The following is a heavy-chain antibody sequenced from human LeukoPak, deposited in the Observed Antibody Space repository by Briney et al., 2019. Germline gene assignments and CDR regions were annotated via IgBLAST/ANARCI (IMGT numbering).Heavy chain of an antibody. D-gene: IGHD6-13*01. CDR1: GFTFSNFW. Sequence: GGSLRLSCAASGFTFSNFWVHWVRQAPGKGLVWVARVNSDGTSTTYADSVRGRFTISRDNAKNTLYLQMNSLRAEDTAIYYCGSLLTAAAGSWGQGTLVTVSS. CDR2: VNSDGTST. J-gene: IGHJ5*02. V-gene: IGHV3-74*01. CDR3: GSLLTAAAGS.